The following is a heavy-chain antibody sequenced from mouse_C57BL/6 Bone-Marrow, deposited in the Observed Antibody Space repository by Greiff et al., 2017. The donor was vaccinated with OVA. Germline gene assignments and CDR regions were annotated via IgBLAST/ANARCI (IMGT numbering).Heavy chain of an antibody. CDR1: GYSITSGYY. CDR2: ISYDGSN. CDR3: ARNAYYSNYDYYAMDY. Sequence: VQLQQSGPGLVKPSQSLSLTCSVTGYSITSGYYCNWIRQFPGNKLEWMGYISYDGSNNYNPSLKNRISITRDTSKNQFFLKLNSVTTEDTATYYCARNAYYSNYDYYAMDYWGQGTSVTVSS. V-gene: IGHV3-6*01. J-gene: IGHJ4*01. D-gene: IGHD2-5*01.